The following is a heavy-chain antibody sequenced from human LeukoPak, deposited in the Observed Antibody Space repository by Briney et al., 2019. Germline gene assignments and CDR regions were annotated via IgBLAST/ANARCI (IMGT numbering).Heavy chain of an antibody. CDR2: IDPNSGGT. Sequence: GASVKVSCKASGYTFTGQFMHWVRQAPGQGLECMGWIDPNSGGTNYAQSFQGRVTMTRDTSISTAYMEMTRLSPVDAAVYFCASGSQYFFDYWGQGTLVTVSS. CDR1: GYTFTGQF. CDR3: ASGSQYFFDY. D-gene: IGHD1-26*01. V-gene: IGHV1-2*02. J-gene: IGHJ4*02.